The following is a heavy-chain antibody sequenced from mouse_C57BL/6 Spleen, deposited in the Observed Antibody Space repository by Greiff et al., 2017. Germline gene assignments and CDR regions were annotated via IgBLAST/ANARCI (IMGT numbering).Heavy chain of an antibody. CDR3: ARYYYGSSPWFAY. CDR1: GYTFTSYW. D-gene: IGHD1-1*01. Sequence: QVQLQQPGAELVKPGASVKMSCKASGYTFTSYWITWVKQRPGQGLEWIGDIYPGSGSTNYNEKFKSKATLTVDTSSRTAYMQLSSLTSEDSAVYYCARYYYGSSPWFAYWGQGTLVTVSA. V-gene: IGHV1-55*01. J-gene: IGHJ3*01. CDR2: IYPGSGST.